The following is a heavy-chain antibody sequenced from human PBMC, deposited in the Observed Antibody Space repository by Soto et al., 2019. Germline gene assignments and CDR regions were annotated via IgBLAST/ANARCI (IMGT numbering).Heavy chain of an antibody. CDR2: ISGSGTYI. J-gene: IGHJ4*02. V-gene: IGHV3-23*01. CDR1: GFTFSSYA. D-gene: IGHD2-15*01. CDR3: AKGGGTWVTRPADYFDD. Sequence: EVPLLESGGGLVQPGGSLRLSCAVSGFTFSSYAMSWVRQAPGKGLEWVSVISGSGTYIYYADSVKGRFTISRANSKNPLYVQMNSLSVDDTAVYYCAKGGGTWVTRPADYFDDWGQGTLVTVSS.